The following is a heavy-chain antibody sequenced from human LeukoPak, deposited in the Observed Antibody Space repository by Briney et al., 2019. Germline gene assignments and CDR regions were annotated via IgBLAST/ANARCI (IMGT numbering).Heavy chain of an antibody. Sequence: GGSLRPSCAASGFTFSSYWMHWVRQAPGKGLVWVSRIKSDGSTNYADSVKGRFTISRDNAKNTVSLQMNSLRAEDTGVYYCTRAPSEIGGYYPEYFRHWGQGTLVTVSS. D-gene: IGHD3-22*01. CDR2: IKSDGST. V-gene: IGHV3-74*01. J-gene: IGHJ1*01. CDR1: GFTFSSYW. CDR3: TRAPSEIGGYYPEYFRH.